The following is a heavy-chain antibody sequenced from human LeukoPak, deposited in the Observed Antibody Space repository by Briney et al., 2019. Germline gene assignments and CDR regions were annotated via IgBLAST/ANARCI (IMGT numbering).Heavy chain of an antibody. V-gene: IGHV3-53*01. D-gene: IGHD2-21*02. CDR2: IYSGCST. J-gene: IGHJ4*02. Sequence: PGGSPRLFRAASGFILSNNYMSRVRQAPGKGLAWVSLIYSGCSTFYTDSVEGRFTISRENSKNTLYLQMNSLRAEDTAVYYCARAPSVTAFFECWGQGNLVTVSS. CDR3: ARAPSVTAFFEC. CDR1: GFILSNNY.